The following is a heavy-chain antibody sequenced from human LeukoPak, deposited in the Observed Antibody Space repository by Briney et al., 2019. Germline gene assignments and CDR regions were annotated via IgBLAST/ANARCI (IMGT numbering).Heavy chain of an antibody. CDR1: GDSITSGSYY. J-gene: IGHJ6*03. Sequence: SETLSLTCTVSGDSITSGSYYWGWVRQPPGKGLEWLGTIYYRGTTYYNPSLKSRVTISVDTSKNQFSLKLSSVTAADTAVYYCARRPPYYYYYMDVWGKGTTVTISS. CDR3: ARRPPYYYYYMDV. CDR2: IYYRGTT. V-gene: IGHV4-39*07.